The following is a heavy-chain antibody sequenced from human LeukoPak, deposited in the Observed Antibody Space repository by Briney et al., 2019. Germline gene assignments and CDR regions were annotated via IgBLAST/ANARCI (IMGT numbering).Heavy chain of an antibody. CDR1: GFTFSSYW. J-gene: IGHJ6*02. V-gene: IGHV3-7*03. D-gene: IGHD3-16*01. CDR3: ARGGGLDV. CDR2: INHNGNVN. Sequence: GGSLRLSGAASGFTFSSYWMNWARQAPGKRLEWVASINHNGNVNYYVDSVKGRFTISRDNAKNSLYLQMSNLRAEDTAVYFCARGGGLDVWGQGATVTVSS.